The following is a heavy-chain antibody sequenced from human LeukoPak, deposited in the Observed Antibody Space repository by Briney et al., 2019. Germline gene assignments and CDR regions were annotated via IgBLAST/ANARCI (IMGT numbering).Heavy chain of an antibody. J-gene: IGHJ4*02. V-gene: IGHV3-7*01. CDR1: GFTFSSYA. Sequence: GRSLRLSCAASGFTFSSYAFHWVRQAPGKGLEWVANLKDDGSEEFSVDSVKGRFTISRDNAKNSLYLQMNNLRVEDTAVYYCARDLKSGAPGDDYWGQGTLVTVSS. D-gene: IGHD1-26*01. CDR2: LKDDGSEE. CDR3: ARDLKSGAPGDDY.